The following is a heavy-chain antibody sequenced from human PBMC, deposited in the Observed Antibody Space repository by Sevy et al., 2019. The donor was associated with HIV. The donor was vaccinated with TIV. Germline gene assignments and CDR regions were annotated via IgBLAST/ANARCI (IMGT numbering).Heavy chain of an antibody. V-gene: IGHV4-38-2*02. CDR3: ARDPGYYDNNGRFDY. J-gene: IGHJ4*02. CDR2: IFHIGTT. D-gene: IGHD3-22*01. Sequence: SETLSLTCAVSGYSISSDYYWGWIRQPPGKGLEWIGSIFHIGTTYYNPSLEGRVTISLDTSKNQFSLNLTSVTAADTAVYYCARDPGYYDNNGRFDYWGQGTLVTVSS. CDR1: GYSISSDYY.